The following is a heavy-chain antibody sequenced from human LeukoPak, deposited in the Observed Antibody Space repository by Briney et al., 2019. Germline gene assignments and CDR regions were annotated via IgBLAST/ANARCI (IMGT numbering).Heavy chain of an antibody. CDR1: GGAISPDY. CDR3: ARGHRDMDY. Sequence: SETLSLTCSVSGGAISPDYWSWIRQPPGKGLEWIGYIFYTGSTNYNPSLKSRLTISVDTSNNHFSLKLTSVTAADTAVHFCARGHRDMDYWGQGTLVTVSS. V-gene: IGHV4-59*01. CDR2: IFYTGST. J-gene: IGHJ4*02. D-gene: IGHD3-10*01.